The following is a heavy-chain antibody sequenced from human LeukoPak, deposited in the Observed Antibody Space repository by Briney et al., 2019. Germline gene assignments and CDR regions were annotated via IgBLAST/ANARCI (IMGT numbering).Heavy chain of an antibody. V-gene: IGHV1-18*01. Sequence: ASEKVSCKASGYTFTSYGISWVRQAPGQGLEWMGWISAYNGNTKYTQKLQGRITMTRDISTSTAYMELRSLTSDDTAVYYCARDYGDYTPRCDYWGQGTLVTVSS. CDR3: ARDYGDYTPRCDY. CDR2: ISAYNGNT. D-gene: IGHD4-17*01. J-gene: IGHJ4*02. CDR1: GYTFTSYG.